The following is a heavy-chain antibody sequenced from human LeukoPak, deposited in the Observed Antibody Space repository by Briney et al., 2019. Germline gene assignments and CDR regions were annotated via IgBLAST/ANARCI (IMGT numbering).Heavy chain of an antibody. CDR3: ARDVPHYDILTGYYVNWFDP. D-gene: IGHD3-9*01. CDR2: INSDGSST. Sequence: GGSLRLSCAASGFTFSSYWMHWVRQAPGKGLVWVSRINSDGSSTSYADSVKGRFTISRDNAKNTLYLQMNSLRAEDTAVYYCARDVPHYDILTGYYVNWFDPWGQGTLVTVSS. CDR1: GFTFSSYW. V-gene: IGHV3-74*01. J-gene: IGHJ5*02.